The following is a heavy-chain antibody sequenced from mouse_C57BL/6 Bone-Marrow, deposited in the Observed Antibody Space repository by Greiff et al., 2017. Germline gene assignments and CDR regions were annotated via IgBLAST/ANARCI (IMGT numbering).Heavy chain of an antibody. V-gene: IGHV5-17*01. D-gene: IGHD1-1*01. J-gene: IGHJ1*03. CDR2: ISGGSSTI. CDR1: GFTISDYG. Sequence: VKLMESGGGLVKPGGSLKLSCAASGFTISDYGMHWVRQAPEQGLEWVAYISGGSSTIYYADTVQGRFTISRDNARNTLFLQMTSLMSEETAMDYCARDSYVPLYWYFDVWGTGTTVTVSS. CDR3: ARDSYVPLYWYFDV.